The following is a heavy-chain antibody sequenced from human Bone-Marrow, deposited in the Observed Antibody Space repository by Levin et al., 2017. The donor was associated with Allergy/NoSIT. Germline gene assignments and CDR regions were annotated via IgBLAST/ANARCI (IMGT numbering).Heavy chain of an antibody. CDR2: IYSGGTT. CDR3: ARSRNGDYIFSLRLYYYGMDV. Sequence: PGGSLRLSCAASGFIVSRNYMSWVRQAPGKGLEGVSVIYSGGTTYYADSVKGRFTISRDASKNTLFLQMNSLRVEDTAHYYCARSRNGDYIFSLRLYYYGMDVWGQGTTVTVSS. D-gene: IGHD4-17*01. CDR1: GFIVSRNY. V-gene: IGHV3-53*01. J-gene: IGHJ6*02.